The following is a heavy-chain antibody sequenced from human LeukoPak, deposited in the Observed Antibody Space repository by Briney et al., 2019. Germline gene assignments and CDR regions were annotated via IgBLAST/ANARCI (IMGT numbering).Heavy chain of an antibody. CDR2: ISYDGSNE. J-gene: IGHJ3*02. D-gene: IGHD2-2*01. CDR1: GFTFSSYW. V-gene: IGHV3-30-3*01. Sequence: GGSLRLSCAASGFTFSSYWMNWVRQAPGKGLEWVAIISYDGSNERYADSVKGRFTISRDNSKNTLYLQMNSLRAEDTAVYYCAREPVVAIFSWAFDIWGQGTMVTVSS. CDR3: AREPVVAIFSWAFDI.